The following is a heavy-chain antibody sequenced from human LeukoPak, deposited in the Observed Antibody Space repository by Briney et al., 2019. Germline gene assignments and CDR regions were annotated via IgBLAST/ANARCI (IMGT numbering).Heavy chain of an antibody. Sequence: PGGSLRLSCAASGFIFTNYFMSWVRQAPGKGLEWVASIKHDGSEKYYVDSVRGRFTISRDNTMNSLYLQMSSLRAEDTAVYYCATDRGWRTSGYYLYYFEDWGQGTLVTYSS. D-gene: IGHD3-3*01. CDR3: ATDRGWRTSGYYLYYFED. V-gene: IGHV3-7*01. CDR2: IKHDGSEK. J-gene: IGHJ4*02. CDR1: GFIFTNYF.